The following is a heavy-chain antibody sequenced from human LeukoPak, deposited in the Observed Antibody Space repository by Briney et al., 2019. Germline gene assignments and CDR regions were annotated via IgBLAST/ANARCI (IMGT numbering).Heavy chain of an antibody. CDR2: ISAYNGNT. V-gene: IGHV1-18*01. CDR1: GYTFTSYG. D-gene: IGHD3-10*01. Sequence: ASVKVSCKASGYTFTSYGISWVRQAPGQGLEWMGWISAYNGNTNYAQKLQGRVTMTRNTSISTAYMELSSLRSEDTAVYYCARGAPTNYYGSGSYYNTYDYWGQGTLVTVSS. J-gene: IGHJ4*02. CDR3: ARGAPTNYYGSGSYYNTYDY.